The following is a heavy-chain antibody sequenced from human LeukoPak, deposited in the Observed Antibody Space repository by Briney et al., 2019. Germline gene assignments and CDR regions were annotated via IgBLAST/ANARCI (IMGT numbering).Heavy chain of an antibody. Sequence: GGSLRLSGAAPGFTFTSDNMNWLVDPPGKGLDWVPSISSSSNYIYYADSVKGRFTISRDNAKISLYLQMNSLRAEDTAVYYCARDFLTILGAFDIWGQGTMVTVSS. CDR2: ISSSSNYI. CDR1: GFTFTSDN. D-gene: IGHD3-9*01. CDR3: ARDFLTILGAFDI. J-gene: IGHJ3*02. V-gene: IGHV3-21*01.